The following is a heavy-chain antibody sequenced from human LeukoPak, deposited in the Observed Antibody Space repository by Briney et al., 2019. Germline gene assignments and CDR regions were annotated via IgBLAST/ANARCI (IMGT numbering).Heavy chain of an antibody. D-gene: IGHD2-15*01. Sequence: ASVKVSCKASGYTFTSYGISWVRQAPGQGLEWMGWISAYNGNTNYAQKLQGRATMTTDTSTSTAYMELRSLRSDDTAVYYCARDQSCSGGSCYHPFDYWGQGTLVTVSS. J-gene: IGHJ4*02. V-gene: IGHV1-18*01. CDR3: ARDQSCSGGSCYHPFDY. CDR1: GYTFTSYG. CDR2: ISAYNGNT.